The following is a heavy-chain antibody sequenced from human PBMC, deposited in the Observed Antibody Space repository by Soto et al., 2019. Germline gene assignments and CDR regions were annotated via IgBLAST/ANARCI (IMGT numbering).Heavy chain of an antibody. J-gene: IGHJ6*03. CDR3: AKDGSTTSDYFYFYMDV. V-gene: IGHV3-23*01. CDR2: ISGTGATT. Sequence: GGSLRLSCVASGFTFINYAMTWVRQAPGKGLEWVSAISGTGATTYYADSVKGRFTISRDNSKNTLYLQMNSLRAEDTAVYYYAKDGSTTSDYFYFYMDVRGKGTTVTVSS. CDR1: GFTFINYA. D-gene: IGHD4-4*01.